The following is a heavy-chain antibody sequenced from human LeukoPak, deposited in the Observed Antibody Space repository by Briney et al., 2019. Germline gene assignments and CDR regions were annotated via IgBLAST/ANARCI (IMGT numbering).Heavy chain of an antibody. D-gene: IGHD6-19*01. CDR2: TYYRSKWYN. CDR3: ARDPAAVAGKGGFDY. J-gene: IGHJ4*02. Sequence: SQTLSLTCAISGDSVSSSSAAWNWIRQSPSSGLEWLGRTYYRSKWYNDYAVAVKSRIIINPDTSKNQFSLQLNSVTPEDTAVYYCARDPAAVAGKGGFDYWGQGTLVTVSS. CDR1: GDSVSSSSAA. V-gene: IGHV6-1*01.